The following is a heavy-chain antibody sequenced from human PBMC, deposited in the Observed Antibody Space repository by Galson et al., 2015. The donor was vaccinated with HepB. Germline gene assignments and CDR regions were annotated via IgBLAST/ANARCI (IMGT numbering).Heavy chain of an antibody. CDR1: GFTFSGSA. CDR2: IRSKANNYAT. V-gene: IGHV3-73*01. D-gene: IGHD3-3*01. Sequence: LRLSCAASGFTFSGSAMHWVRQASGKGLEWVGRIRSKANNYATVYAASVKGRFTISRDDSKNTAYLQMNSLKTEDTAVYYCTRSRAVLRFLEWSDMDVWGKGTTVTVSS. CDR3: TRSRAVLRFLEWSDMDV. J-gene: IGHJ6*03.